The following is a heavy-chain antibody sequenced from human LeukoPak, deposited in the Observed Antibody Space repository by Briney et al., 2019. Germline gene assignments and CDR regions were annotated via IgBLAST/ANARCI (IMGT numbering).Heavy chain of an antibody. Sequence: GGSLRLSCAASGFTFSDYNMNWVRQAPGKGLEWISYISSSSSTIYYADSVKGRFTISRDNAKNSLYLQMNSLRAEDTAVYYCAFSGNYGAYWGQGTLVTVSS. CDR2: ISSSSSTI. V-gene: IGHV3-48*01. CDR3: AFSGNYGAY. CDR1: GFTFSDYN. J-gene: IGHJ4*02. D-gene: IGHD1-26*01.